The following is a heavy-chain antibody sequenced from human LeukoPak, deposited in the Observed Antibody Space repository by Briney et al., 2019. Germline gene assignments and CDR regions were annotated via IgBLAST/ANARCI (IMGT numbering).Heavy chain of an antibody. CDR3: ARDRYYIFDY. V-gene: IGHV3-74*01. D-gene: IGHD3-10*01. CDR1: GFTFSSTW. J-gene: IGHJ4*02. CDR2: ITSDGSST. Sequence: GGSLRLSCAASGFTFSSTWMNWVRQGPGKGLEWVSRITSDGSSTIYADSVKGRFTISRDDAKSTVYLQMNSLRAEDTAVYFCARDRYYIFDYWGQGAPVTVSS.